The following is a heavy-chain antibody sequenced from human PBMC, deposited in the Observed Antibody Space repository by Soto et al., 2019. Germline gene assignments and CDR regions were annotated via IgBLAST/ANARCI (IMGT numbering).Heavy chain of an antibody. J-gene: IGHJ4*02. CDR2: ISGSGDDT. Sequence: EVQLLESGGGLIQPGGSLRLSCAASGFTFSGYAMSWVRQAPGKGLEWVSGISGSGDDTYYADAVKGRFTISRDNSKNTLYLQMNSLRAEDTAVYYCAKDSTKWGYMGDYFDYWGQGTLVTVSS. CDR1: GFTFSGYA. D-gene: IGHD7-27*01. CDR3: AKDSTKWGYMGDYFDY. V-gene: IGHV3-23*01.